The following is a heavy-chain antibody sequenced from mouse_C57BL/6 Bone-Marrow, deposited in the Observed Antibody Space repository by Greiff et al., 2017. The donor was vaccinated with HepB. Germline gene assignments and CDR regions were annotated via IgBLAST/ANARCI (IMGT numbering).Heavy chain of an antibody. D-gene: IGHD2-5*01. J-gene: IGHJ3*01. CDR3: ARSAIVSTSWFAF. CDR2: IYPRSGNT. Sequence: QVQLQQSGAELARPGASVKLSCKASGYTFTSYGISWVKQRTGQGLEWIGEIYPRSGNTYYNEKFKGKATLTADKSSSTAYMELRSLTSEDSAVYFCARSAIVSTSWFAFWGQGTLVTVSA. V-gene: IGHV1-81*01. CDR1: GYTFTSYG.